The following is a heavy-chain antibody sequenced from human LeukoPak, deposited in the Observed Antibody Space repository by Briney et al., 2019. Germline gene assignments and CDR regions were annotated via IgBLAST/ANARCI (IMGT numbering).Heavy chain of an antibody. J-gene: IGHJ3*02. CDR1: GGSISSYY. CDR3: ARVHPGYSSTFDAFDI. CDR2: LYYSGST. Sequence: PSETLSLTCTVSGGSISSYYWSWIRQPPGKGLEWIGYLYYSGSTNYNPSLKSRVTISVDTSKNQFSLKLSSVTAADTAVYYCARVHPGYSSTFDAFDIWGQGTMVTVSS. D-gene: IGHD6-13*01. V-gene: IGHV4-59*01.